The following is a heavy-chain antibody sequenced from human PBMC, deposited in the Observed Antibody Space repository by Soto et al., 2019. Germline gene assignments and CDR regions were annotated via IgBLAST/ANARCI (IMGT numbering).Heavy chain of an antibody. Sequence: EVQLLDSGGGLVQPGGSLRLYCVASGFTSSSCAMRWVRQAPGKGLEWVSGISASGGSTYYADSVKGRFTISRDNSKNTLYLQMNSLRAEDTAVYYCATPGLVTGWYFFHDWAQGTLVTVSS. CDR1: GFTSSSCA. CDR3: ATPGLVTGWYFFHD. V-gene: IGHV3-23*01. D-gene: IGHD6-19*01. J-gene: IGHJ4*02. CDR2: ISASGGST.